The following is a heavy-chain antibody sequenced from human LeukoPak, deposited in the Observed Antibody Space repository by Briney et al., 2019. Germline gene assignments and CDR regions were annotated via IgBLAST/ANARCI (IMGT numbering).Heavy chain of an antibody. CDR2: ISAYNGNT. CDR1: GYTFTSYG. Sequence: GVSVKVSCKASGYTFTSYGISWVRQAPGQGLEWMGWISAYNGNTNYAQKLQGRVTMTTDTSTSTAYMELRSLRSDDTAVYYCARDGLYSGSYPSPGYWGQGTLVTVSS. CDR3: ARDGLYSGSYPSPGY. V-gene: IGHV1-18*01. J-gene: IGHJ4*02. D-gene: IGHD1-26*01.